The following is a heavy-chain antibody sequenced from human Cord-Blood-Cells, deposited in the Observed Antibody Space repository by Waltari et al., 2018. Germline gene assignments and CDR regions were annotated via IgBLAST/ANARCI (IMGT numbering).Heavy chain of an antibody. Sequence: QVQLVQSGAEVKKPGSSVKVSCKASGGTFSSYTISWVRQAPGQGLEWLGRIIPILGIANDAQKFQGRVTITADKSTSTAYMELSSLRSEDTAVYYCASNYYDSSGYYYARFDYWGQGTLVTVSS. J-gene: IGHJ4*02. CDR3: ASNYYDSSGYYYARFDY. D-gene: IGHD3-22*01. CDR1: GGTFSSYT. CDR2: IIPILGIA. V-gene: IGHV1-69*02.